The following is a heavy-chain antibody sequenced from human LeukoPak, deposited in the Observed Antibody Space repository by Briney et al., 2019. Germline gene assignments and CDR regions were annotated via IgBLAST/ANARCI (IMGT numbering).Heavy chain of an antibody. V-gene: IGHV1-2*02. Sequence: ASVKVSCKASGYTLTGHSMHWVRQAPGQGLEWMGWMNPNSGGTKYTRKFQGRATMTGDTSISTAYMELSRLTSDDTAMYYCARDKLGLGELSLYDEWGQGTQVTVSS. J-gene: IGHJ4*02. D-gene: IGHD3-16*02. CDR2: MNPNSGGT. CDR3: ARDKLGLGELSLYDE. CDR1: GYTLTGHS.